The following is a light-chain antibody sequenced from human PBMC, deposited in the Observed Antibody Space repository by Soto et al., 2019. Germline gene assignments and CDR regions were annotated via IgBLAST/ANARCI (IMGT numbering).Light chain of an antibody. CDR1: QDISNS. CDR2: GAS. V-gene: IGKV1-12*01. CDR3: QQTSAFPRT. Sequence: DIQMTQSPSSVSASVGDRVTISFRASQDISNSLAWYQQTPGKAPKLLLRGASSLHRGVPSRFSGGGAGTEFTLTISSLQPEDFATYYCQQTSAFPRTFGQGTKVDIK. J-gene: IGKJ1*01.